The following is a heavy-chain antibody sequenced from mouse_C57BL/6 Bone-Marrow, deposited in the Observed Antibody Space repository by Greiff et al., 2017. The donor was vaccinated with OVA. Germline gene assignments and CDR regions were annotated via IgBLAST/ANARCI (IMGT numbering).Heavy chain of an antibody. CDR2: IRTKANNPAS. Sequence: EVQLEESGGGLVQPGGSMKLSCAASGFTFSDAWMDWVRQSPEKGLEWVAEIRTKANNPASYYAESVKGRFTISRDDSKSSVYLQMNSIRAEDTGIYDYTGICDYDGYFDVWGTGTTVTVSA. CDR1: GFTFSDAW. D-gene: IGHD2-4*01. V-gene: IGHV6-6*01. CDR3: TGICDYDGYFDV. J-gene: IGHJ1*03.